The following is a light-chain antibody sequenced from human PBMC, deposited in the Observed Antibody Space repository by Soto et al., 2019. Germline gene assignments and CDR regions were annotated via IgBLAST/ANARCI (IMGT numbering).Light chain of an antibody. CDR3: TSYTSSDTVV. CDR1: SSDVGAYLF. Sequence: QSALTQPASVSGSPGQSITISCTGTSSDVGAYLFVSWYQQHPGKAPKLMIFDVNNRPSGVSNRFSGSKSGNTASLTISGLQADDEADYYCTSYTSSDTVVFGGGTKLTVL. J-gene: IGLJ3*02. CDR2: DVN. V-gene: IGLV2-14*03.